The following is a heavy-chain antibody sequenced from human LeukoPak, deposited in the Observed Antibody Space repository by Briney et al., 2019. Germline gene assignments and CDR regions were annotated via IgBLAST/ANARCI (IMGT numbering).Heavy chain of an antibody. CDR1: GFTFSSYA. Sequence: GGSLRLSCAASGFTFSSYAMSGVRQAPGKGLEGGSTISGSGAYTYYADSVKGRFTISRDNSKNTLYLQMHSLRAEDTAVYYCAKYFASGSYYKLPHWGQGTLVTVSS. D-gene: IGHD3-10*01. J-gene: IGHJ1*01. V-gene: IGHV3-23*01. CDR2: ISGSGAYT. CDR3: AKYFASGSYYKLPH.